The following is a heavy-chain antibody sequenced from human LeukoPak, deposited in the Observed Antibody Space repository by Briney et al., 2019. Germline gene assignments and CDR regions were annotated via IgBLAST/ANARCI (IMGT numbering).Heavy chain of an antibody. J-gene: IGHJ4*02. CDR1: GFTVSSNY. Sequence: PGGSLRLSCAASGFTVSSNYMSWVRQAPGKGLEWVSSISSSSYYIYYADSVKGRFTISRDNAKNSLYLQMNSLRAEDTAVYYCARDPEGFDYWGQGTLVTVSS. D-gene: IGHD1-14*01. CDR2: ISSSSYYI. CDR3: ARDPEGFDY. V-gene: IGHV3-21*01.